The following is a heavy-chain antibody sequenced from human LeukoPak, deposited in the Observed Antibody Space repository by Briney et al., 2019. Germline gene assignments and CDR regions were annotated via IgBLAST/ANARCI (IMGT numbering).Heavy chain of an antibody. V-gene: IGHV3-48*03. D-gene: IGHD3-10*01. CDR3: ARDAGPRDYGSGSYLGY. CDR1: GFTFTSYE. CDR2: ISCSGSTI. J-gene: IGHJ4*02. Sequence: GGSLRLSCAVSGFTFTSYEMNWVRQAPGKGLEWISYISCSGSTIHYADSVKGRFTISRDNAKNSLYLQMNSLRDEDTAVYYCARDAGPRDYGSGSYLGYWGQGTLVTVSS.